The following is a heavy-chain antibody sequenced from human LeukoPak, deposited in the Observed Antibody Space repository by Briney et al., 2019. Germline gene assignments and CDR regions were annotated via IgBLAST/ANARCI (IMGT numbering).Heavy chain of an antibody. J-gene: IGHJ4*02. CDR3: ARTGTTFDC. V-gene: IGHV3-7*01. Sequence: GGSLRLSCAASGFTFSTYWMSWVRQAPGEGLEWVANIKQDGSVKYYVDSVKGRFTISRDNAKDSLYLQMSSLRAEDTAVYYCARTGTTFDCWGQGTLVTVSS. CDR2: IKQDGSVK. D-gene: IGHD1-7*01. CDR1: GFTFSTYW.